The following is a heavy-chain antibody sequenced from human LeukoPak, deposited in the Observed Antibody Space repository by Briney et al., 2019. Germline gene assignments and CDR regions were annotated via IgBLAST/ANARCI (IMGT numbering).Heavy chain of an antibody. CDR2: IYYSGST. V-gene: IGHV4-39*01. Sequence: PSETLSLTCTVSGGSISSSSNYWGWIRQPPGKGLEWIGSIYYSGSTYYNPSLKRRVTISVDTSKNPFSLKVTSVTAADTTVYYSARHLYDFWSGYYNPRHFDYWGQGTLVTVSS. CDR3: ARHLYDFWSGYYNPRHFDY. J-gene: IGHJ4*02. D-gene: IGHD3-3*01. CDR1: GGSISSSSNY.